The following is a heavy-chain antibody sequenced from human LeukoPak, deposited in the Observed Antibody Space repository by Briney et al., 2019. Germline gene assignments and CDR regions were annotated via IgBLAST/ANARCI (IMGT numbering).Heavy chain of an antibody. CDR3: ARAPYGTNPYYYYYMDV. J-gene: IGHJ6*03. CDR2: ISSNGGRT. D-gene: IGHD1/OR15-1a*01. V-gene: IGHV3-64*01. Sequence: GGSLRLSCAASGFTFSSYAMHWVRQAPGKGLEYVSAISSNGGRTYYANSVKGRFTISRDNSKNTLYLQMGSLRAEDMAVYYCARAPYGTNPYYYYYMDVWGKGTTVTVSS. CDR1: GFTFSSYA.